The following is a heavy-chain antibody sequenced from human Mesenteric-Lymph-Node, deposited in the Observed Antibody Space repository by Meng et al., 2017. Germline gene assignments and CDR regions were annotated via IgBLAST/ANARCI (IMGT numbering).Heavy chain of an antibody. V-gene: IGHV4-30-4*01. Sequence: QGSLQESGPGRGKPSQTLSLTCSVFGGSISSGDSYWSWIRQPPGKGLEWIGYIYFSGSTSYNPSLKSRVTISVDTSNNQFSLKLSSVTAADTAVYYCARVGWRQWSFDLWGRGTLVTVSS. CDR1: GGSISSGDSY. J-gene: IGHJ2*01. CDR3: ARVGWRQWSFDL. D-gene: IGHD5-18*01. CDR2: IYFSGST.